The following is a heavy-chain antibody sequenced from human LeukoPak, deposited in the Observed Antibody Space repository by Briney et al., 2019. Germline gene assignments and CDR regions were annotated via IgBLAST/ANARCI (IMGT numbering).Heavy chain of an antibody. CDR1: GYSFTTYW. CDR2: IYPGDSDA. V-gene: IGHV5-51*01. J-gene: IGHJ6*03. CDR3: AKAPAAVRVLAWYMDV. D-gene: IGHD6-13*01. Sequence: GESLKISCKGSGYSFTTYWIGWVRQMPGKGLEWMGIIYPGDSDARYSPSFQGQVTISADKSISTAYLQWSSLKASDTAMYYCAKAPAAVRVLAWYMDVWGKGTTVTVSS.